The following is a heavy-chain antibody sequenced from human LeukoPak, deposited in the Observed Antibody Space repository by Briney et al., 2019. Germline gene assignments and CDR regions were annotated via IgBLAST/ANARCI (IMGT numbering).Heavy chain of an antibody. CDR1: GFTFSSYE. D-gene: IGHD3-22*01. CDR2: ISSSGTM. Sequence: GGSLRLSCAASGFTFSSYEMNWVRQAPGKGLEWVSYISSSGTMYYADSVKGRFTISRDNAKNSLYLQMNSLRAEDTAVFYCARGFINIMGARSGYFDYWGQGTLVTVSS. J-gene: IGHJ4*02. CDR3: ARGFINIMGARSGYFDY. V-gene: IGHV3-48*03.